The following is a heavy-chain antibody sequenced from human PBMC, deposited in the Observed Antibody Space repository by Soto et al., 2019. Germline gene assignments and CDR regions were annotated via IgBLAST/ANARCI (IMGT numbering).Heavy chain of an antibody. CDR3: AREDSIIIPAVSDF. CDR2: ISKGDYT. J-gene: IGHJ4*02. Sequence: GGSLRLSCTVSGFAFNNYGINWVRQAPGKGLEWVSSISKGDYTYYSDSVKGRFAISRDNAKSSVSLQMNTLRVEDTAVYYCAREDSIIIPAVSDFWGQGTLVTVS. D-gene: IGHD2-2*01. V-gene: IGHV3-21*01. CDR1: GFAFNNYG.